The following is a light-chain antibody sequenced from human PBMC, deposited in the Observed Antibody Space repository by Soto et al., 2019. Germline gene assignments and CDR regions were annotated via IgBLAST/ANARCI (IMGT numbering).Light chain of an antibody. CDR2: DVS. CDR1: SSDVGDSDY. J-gene: IGLJ7*01. Sequence: QSVLTQPASVSGSPGQSITISCSGTSSDVGDSDYVSWYQQYPGKAPQLIIYDVSNRPSGVSPRFSGSTTGNTASLTISGLQAEDDATYYSASYTDASRGVFGGGTQLTVL. CDR3: ASYTDASRGV. V-gene: IGLV2-14*03.